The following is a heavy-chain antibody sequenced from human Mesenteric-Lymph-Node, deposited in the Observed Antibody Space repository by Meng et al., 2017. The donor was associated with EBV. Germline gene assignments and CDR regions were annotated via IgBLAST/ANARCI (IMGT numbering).Heavy chain of an antibody. CDR2: ISGSGGST. V-gene: IGHV3-23*01. Sequence: EVQLLESGGGLVQPGGSLRLSCPASGFTFSSYAMSWVRQAPGKGLEWVSAISGSGGSTYYADSVKGRFTISRDNSKNTLYLQMNSLRAEDTAVYYCAKEGYLNYYGSGLTLDYWGQGTLVTVSS. CDR3: AKEGYLNYYGSGLTLDY. CDR1: GFTFSSYA. D-gene: IGHD3-10*01. J-gene: IGHJ4*02.